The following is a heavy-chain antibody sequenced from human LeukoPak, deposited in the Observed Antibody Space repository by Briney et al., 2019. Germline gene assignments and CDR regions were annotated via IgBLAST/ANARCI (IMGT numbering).Heavy chain of an antibody. J-gene: IGHJ4*02. D-gene: IGHD3-22*01. CDR1: GFTFSSYG. CDR3: AKGQDYYDSSGSAVDY. V-gene: IGHV3-30*18. CDR2: ISYDGSNK. Sequence: GGSLRLSCAASGFTFSSYGMHWVRQAPGKGLEWVAVISYDGSNKYYADSVKGRFTISRDNSKNTLYLQMNSLRAEDTAVYYCAKGQDYYDSSGSAVDYWGQGTLVTVSS.